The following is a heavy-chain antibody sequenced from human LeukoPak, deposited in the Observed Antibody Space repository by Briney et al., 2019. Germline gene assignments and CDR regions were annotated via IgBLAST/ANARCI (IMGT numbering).Heavy chain of an antibody. CDR2: ISNSGGST. D-gene: IGHD2-2*01. Sequence: GGSLRLSCTASGFIFSNCAMSWVRQAPGKGLEWVSSISNSGGSTYYADSVKGRFTISRGNSENTLYLQMKSLRADDTAVYYCAKAGSTAWTAVDYWGQGTLVTVSS. J-gene: IGHJ4*02. V-gene: IGHV3-23*01. CDR1: GFIFSNCA. CDR3: AKAGSTAWTAVDY.